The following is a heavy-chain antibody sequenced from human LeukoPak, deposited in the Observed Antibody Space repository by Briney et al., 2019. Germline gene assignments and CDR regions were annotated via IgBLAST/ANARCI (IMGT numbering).Heavy chain of an antibody. CDR2: VRDDGINE. D-gene: IGHD4-17*01. J-gene: IGHJ4*02. Sequence: HTGGSLRLSCTASGFNFRSYGMHWVRQAPGKGLEWVAFVRDDGINEYYADSVKGRFTISRDNSKNTLYLQMNSLRAEDTAVYYCARDMFGDYGAHYWGQGTLVTVSS. CDR1: GFNFRSYG. CDR3: ARDMFGDYGAHY. V-gene: IGHV3-30*02.